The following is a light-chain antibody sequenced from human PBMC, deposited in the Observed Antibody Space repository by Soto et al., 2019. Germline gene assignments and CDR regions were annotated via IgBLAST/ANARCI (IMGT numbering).Light chain of an antibody. V-gene: IGLV1-44*01. Sequence: QSVLTQPPSASGTPGQRVTISCSGSSSNIGSNTVNWYQQLPGTAPKLLIYSNNQRPSGVPDRFSGSKSGTSASLAISGLQSEDEADYYCVAWDDSLIGHWLFGGGTKLTVL. CDR2: SNN. CDR1: SSNIGSNT. CDR3: VAWDDSLIGHWL. J-gene: IGLJ3*02.